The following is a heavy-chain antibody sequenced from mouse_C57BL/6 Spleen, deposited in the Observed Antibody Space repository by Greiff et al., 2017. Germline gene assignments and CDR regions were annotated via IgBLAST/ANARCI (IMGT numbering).Heavy chain of an antibody. CDR3: ARVGERSAWFAY. CDR1: GFTFSDYG. Sequence: EVQLVESGGGLVKPGGSLKLSCAASGFTFSDYGMPWVRQAPEKGLEWVAYISSGSSTIYYADTVKGRFPISRDNAKNTLFLQMTSLRSEDTAMYYCARVGERSAWFAYWGQGALVTVSA. CDR2: ISSGSSTI. J-gene: IGHJ3*01. V-gene: IGHV5-17*01.